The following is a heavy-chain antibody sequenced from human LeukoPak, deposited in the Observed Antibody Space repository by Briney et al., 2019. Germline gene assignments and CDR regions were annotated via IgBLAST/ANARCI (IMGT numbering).Heavy chain of an antibody. Sequence: GGSLRLSCVTSGFTFSSYWMSWVRQAPGKGLEWVALIKQDGSEKYYVDSVKGRFTMSRDNAESSLYLQMNSLGVEDTAMYYCARYGQLGDWGRGTLVTVSS. V-gene: IGHV3-7*03. D-gene: IGHD6-6*01. CDR3: ARYGQLGD. J-gene: IGHJ4*02. CDR1: GFTFSSYW. CDR2: IKQDGSEK.